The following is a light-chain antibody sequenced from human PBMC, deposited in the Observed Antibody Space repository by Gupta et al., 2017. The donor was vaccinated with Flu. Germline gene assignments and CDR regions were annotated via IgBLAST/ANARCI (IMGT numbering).Light chain of an antibody. V-gene: IGKV4-1*01. CDR1: QTVLYTYNNKNC. CDR3: QQYYSTPPAWT. Sequence: VIPKSQDPLPESQGEGAPIICRSSQTVLYTYNNKNCIAGYQQKPGQPPKLLIYWASTRVSGVPDRISGSGACTDFTLTISSLQAEDVAVYYCQQYYSTPPAWTFGQGTKVEIK. J-gene: IGKJ1*01. CDR2: WAS.